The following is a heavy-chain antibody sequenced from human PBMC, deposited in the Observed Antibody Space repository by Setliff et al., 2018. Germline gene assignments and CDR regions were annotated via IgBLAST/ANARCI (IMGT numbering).Heavy chain of an antibody. CDR2: INHSGGT. CDR3: ARAFIVAPTLFFRRRKGNYMDV. J-gene: IGHJ6*03. V-gene: IGHV4-34*01. CDR1: GGSFSGYY. D-gene: IGHD2-21*01. Sequence: LRETLSLTCAVYGGSFSGYYWSWIRQPPGKGLEWIGEINHSGGTSYNPPLMSRVTISVDTSKNQFSLKLNSVTAADTAVYYCARAFIVAPTLFFRRRKGNYMDVWGKGTTVTVSS.